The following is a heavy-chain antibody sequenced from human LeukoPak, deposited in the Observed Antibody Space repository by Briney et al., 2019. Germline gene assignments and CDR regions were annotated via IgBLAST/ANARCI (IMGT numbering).Heavy chain of an antibody. CDR3: ARYTDHYYFDY. D-gene: IGHD1-1*01. CDR2: IYPGDSDT. Sequence: GESLKISFKGSGYSFTSYWIGWVRQMPGKGLEWMGIIYPGDSDTRYSPSFQAPVTISADKSISTAYLQWSSLNTSDTAIYYCARYTDHYYFDYWGQGTLVTVSS. J-gene: IGHJ4*02. CDR1: GYSFTSYW. V-gene: IGHV5-51*01.